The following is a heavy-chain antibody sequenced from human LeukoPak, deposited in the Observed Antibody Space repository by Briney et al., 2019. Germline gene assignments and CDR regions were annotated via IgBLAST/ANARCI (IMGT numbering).Heavy chain of an antibody. CDR3: AGAESYYYGMDV. CDR1: GFTFSSYW. V-gene: IGHV3-7*01. J-gene: IGHJ6*02. CDR2: IKQDGSEK. Sequence: SGGSLRLCCAAPGFTFSSYWMSWVRQAPGKGLEWVANIKQDGSEKYYVNSVKGRFTISRDNAKNSLYLQMNSLRAEDTAVYYCAGAESYYYGMDVWGQGTTVTVSS.